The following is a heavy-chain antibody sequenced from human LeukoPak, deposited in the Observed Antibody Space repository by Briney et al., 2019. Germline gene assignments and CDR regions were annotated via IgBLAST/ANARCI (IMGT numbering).Heavy chain of an antibody. J-gene: IGHJ5*02. V-gene: IGHV3-30*03. CDR3: ATAGITGTNWFDP. D-gene: IGHD1/OR15-1a*01. Sequence: GGSLRLSCAASGFTFTTNDMFWVRQAPGKGLEWVAVISSDVNHKYYGDSVKGRFTISRDNSKNTVYLQMNSLIPEDTAVYYCATAGITGTNWFDPWGQGTLVTVSS. CDR1: GFTFTTND. CDR2: ISSDVNHK.